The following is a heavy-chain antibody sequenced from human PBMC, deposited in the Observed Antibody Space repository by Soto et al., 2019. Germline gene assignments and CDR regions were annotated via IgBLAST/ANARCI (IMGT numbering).Heavy chain of an antibody. D-gene: IGHD6-13*01. V-gene: IGHV3-21*01. J-gene: IGHJ6*02. CDR2: ISSSSSYI. Sequence: PGWSLRLSWAASVFTFSSYSMNWVRQSPGKGLEWVSSISSSSSYIYYADSVKGRFTISRDNAKNSLYLQMNSLRAEDTAVYYCARDRGYSSSWHPAYYYGMDVWGQGTTVTVSS. CDR1: VFTFSSYS. CDR3: ARDRGYSSSWHPAYYYGMDV.